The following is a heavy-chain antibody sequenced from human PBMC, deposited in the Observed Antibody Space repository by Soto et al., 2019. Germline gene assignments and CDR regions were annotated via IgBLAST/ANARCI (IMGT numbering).Heavy chain of an antibody. J-gene: IGHJ6*02. V-gene: IGHV4-4*02. CDR1: GAPITTTKW. D-gene: IGHD3-16*01. CDR2: LSRGDER. CDR3: ATQTISYTWGV. Sequence: QVQLRESGPGLVKASETLSLTCTVSGAPITTTKWWAWVRLPPGKGLEWIGELSRGDERSSNPSLEGRFTMSLDKSNNHFSLKLTSVTAADTAIYYCATQTISYTWGVWGRGTSVTVSS.